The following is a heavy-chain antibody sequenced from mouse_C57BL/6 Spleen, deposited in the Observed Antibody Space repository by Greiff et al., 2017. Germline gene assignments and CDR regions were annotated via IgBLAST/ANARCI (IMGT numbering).Heavy chain of an antibody. Sequence: VQLQESGAELVRPGASVTLSCKASGYTFTDYEMHWVRQTPVHGLEWIGAVDPETGGTAYNQKFKGKAILTADKSSSTAYMELRSLTSDDSAVYYCTREGVLYYSNYGTMDYWGQGTSVTVSS. CDR3: TREGVLYYSNYGTMDY. J-gene: IGHJ4*01. V-gene: IGHV1-15*01. D-gene: IGHD2-5*01. CDR1: GYTFTDYE. CDR2: VDPETGGT.